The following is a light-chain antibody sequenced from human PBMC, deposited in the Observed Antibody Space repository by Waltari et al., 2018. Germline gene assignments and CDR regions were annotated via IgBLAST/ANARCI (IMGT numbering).Light chain of an antibody. CDR1: RSPVGGYNY. Sequence: QSALTQPASVSGSPGPSHTISCTSTRSPVGGYNYVSWYQHPPGKAPKLMIYEASNRPSGVSNRFSGSKSGNTASLTISGLQAEDEADYYCSSYTSSSTYVFGTGTKVTVL. J-gene: IGLJ1*01. V-gene: IGLV2-14*01. CDR2: EAS. CDR3: SSYTSSSTYV.